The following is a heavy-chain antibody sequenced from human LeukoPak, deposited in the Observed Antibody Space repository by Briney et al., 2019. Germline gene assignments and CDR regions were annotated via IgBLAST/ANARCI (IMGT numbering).Heavy chain of an antibody. D-gene: IGHD6-13*01. Sequence: GGTLTLSCAASGFTFSSCSFSWVRQPPAKGLQWFSAISCSSGSTYYDDSVKGRFTISIDNSKNKLYLQLNSVRAEYTAGYYGGVDLRGSRWSTNWCDPWGEGTGVSVFS. CDR1: GFTFSSCS. V-gene: IGHV3-23*01. J-gene: IGHJ5*02. CDR2: ISCSSGST. CDR3: GVDLRGSRWSTNWCDP.